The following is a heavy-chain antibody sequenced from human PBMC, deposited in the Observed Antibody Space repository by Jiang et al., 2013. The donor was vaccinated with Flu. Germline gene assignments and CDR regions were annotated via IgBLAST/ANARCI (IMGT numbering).Heavy chain of an antibody. J-gene: IGHJ4*02. CDR2: ISGSGGST. CDR3: AREGNYYESSGGLDY. CDR1: GFTFSSYA. D-gene: IGHD3-22*01. V-gene: IGHV3-23*01. Sequence: EVQLLESGGGLVQPGGSLRLSCAASGFTFSSYAMSWVRQAPGKGLEWVSAISGSGGSTYYADSVKGRFTISRDNSKNTVYLQLNSLRTEDTAVYYCAREGNYYESSGGLDYVGPGNPGHRLL.